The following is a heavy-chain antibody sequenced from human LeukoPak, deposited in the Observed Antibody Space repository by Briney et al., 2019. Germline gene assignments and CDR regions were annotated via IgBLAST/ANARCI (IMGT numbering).Heavy chain of an antibody. V-gene: IGHV3-30-3*01. Sequence: GGSLRLSCAASGFTFSSYAMHWVRQAPGKGLEWVAVISYDGSSKYYADSVKGRFTISRDNSKNTLYLQMNSLRAEDTAVYYCARVTADYWGQGTLVTVSS. CDR3: ARVTADY. CDR2: ISYDGSSK. CDR1: GFTFSSYA. J-gene: IGHJ4*02.